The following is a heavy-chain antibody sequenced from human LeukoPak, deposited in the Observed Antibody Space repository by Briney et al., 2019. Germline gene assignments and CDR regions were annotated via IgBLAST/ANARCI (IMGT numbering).Heavy chain of an antibody. CDR2: IYYYGST. V-gene: IGHV4-39*07. D-gene: IGHD5-24*01. CDR1: GGSISSYY. CDR3: ARQGVSVAGYNFDY. J-gene: IGHJ4*02. Sequence: SETLSLTCTVSGGSISSYYWSWIRQPPGKGLEWIGSIYYYGSTYYNPSLKSRVTISVDTSKNQFSLKLSSVTAADTAVYYCARQGVSVAGYNFDYWGQGTLVTVSS.